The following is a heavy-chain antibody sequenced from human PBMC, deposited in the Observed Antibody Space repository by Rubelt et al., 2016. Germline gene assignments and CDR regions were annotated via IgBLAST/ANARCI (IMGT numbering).Heavy chain of an antibody. CDR2: INHSGSA. Sequence: QVQLQQWGAGLLKPSETLSLTCAVFGGSFSGYYWTWIRQPPGKGLEWIGEINHSGSANYNLSLKSRLNISVDTSKNQFSLKLSSVTAADTAAYYCARDKLPRYGMDVWGQGTTVTVSS. V-gene: IGHV4-34*01. D-gene: IGHD5-24*01. CDR1: GGSFSGYY. J-gene: IGHJ6*02. CDR3: ARDKLPRYGMDV.